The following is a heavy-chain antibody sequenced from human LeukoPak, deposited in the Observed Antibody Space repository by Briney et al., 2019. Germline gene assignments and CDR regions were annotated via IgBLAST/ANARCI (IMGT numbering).Heavy chain of an antibody. CDR3: ARIRQGWGSPTYNWFDP. J-gene: IGHJ5*02. V-gene: IGHV3-21*06. Sequence: GGSLRLSCAASGFTFSSYSMNWVRQAPGKSLEWVASINTDSTYIYYADSMKGRFTISRDNAENSLYLQMNSLRAEDTAVYYCARIRQGWGSPTYNWFDPWGQGTLVTVSS. D-gene: IGHD7-27*01. CDR1: GFTFSSYS. CDR2: INTDSTYI.